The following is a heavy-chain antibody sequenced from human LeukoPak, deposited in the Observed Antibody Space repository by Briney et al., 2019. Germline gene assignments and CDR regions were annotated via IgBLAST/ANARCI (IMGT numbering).Heavy chain of an antibody. J-gene: IGHJ6*02. Sequence: GRSLRLSCAASGFTFSSYGVHWVRQAPGKGLEWVAVIWYDGSNKYYADSVKGRFTISRDNSKNTLYLQMNSLRAEDTAVYYCAREEEGVHYGSQFTTYGIDVWGQGTTVTVSS. CDR1: GFTFSSYG. CDR2: IWYDGSNK. D-gene: IGHD3-10*01. CDR3: AREEEGVHYGSQFTTYGIDV. V-gene: IGHV3-33*01.